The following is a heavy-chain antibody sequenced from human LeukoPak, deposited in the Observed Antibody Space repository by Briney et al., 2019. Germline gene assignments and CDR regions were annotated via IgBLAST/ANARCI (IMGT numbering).Heavy chain of an antibody. J-gene: IGHJ4*02. V-gene: IGHV4-59*08. CDR3: ARHDDYGGNLGY. D-gene: IGHD4-23*01. Sequence: SETLSLTCAVYVESVSGYYWSWIRQPPGKGLEWIGYIYYSGSTNYNPSLKSRVTISVDTSKNQFSLKLSSVTAADTAVYYCARHDDYGGNLGYWGQGTLVTVSS. CDR1: VESVSGYY. CDR2: IYYSGST.